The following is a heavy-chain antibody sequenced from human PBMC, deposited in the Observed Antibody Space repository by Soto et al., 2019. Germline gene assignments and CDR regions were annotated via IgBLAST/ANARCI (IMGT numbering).Heavy chain of an antibody. Sequence: EVHLLESGGGLVQPGESLRLSCVASGFSFSSYGMSWVLQAPGKGLEWASIISGSGDAKYYADSVKGRFTISRDNSKNTMYLQMDSLRAEDTAVYYCAKDFDSDETSHGPNDYWGQGTLVTVSS. CDR1: GFSFSSYG. D-gene: IGHD3-22*01. CDR2: ISGSGDAK. CDR3: AKDFDSDETSHGPNDY. V-gene: IGHV3-23*01. J-gene: IGHJ4*02.